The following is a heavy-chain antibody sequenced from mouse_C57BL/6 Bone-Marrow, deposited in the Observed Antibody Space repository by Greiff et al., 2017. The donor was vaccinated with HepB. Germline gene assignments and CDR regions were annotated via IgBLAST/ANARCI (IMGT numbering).Heavy chain of an antibody. CDR3: DRWYGSSYDAMDY. CDR1: GFTFSDYY. CDR2: INYDGGGT. J-gene: IGHJ4*01. D-gene: IGHD1-1*01. V-gene: IGHV5-16*01. Sequence: DVQLQESEGGLVQPGSSMKLSCTASGFTFSDYYMAWVHQVPEKGLEWVANINYDGGGTYYLDSFKSRFIISRDNAKNILYLHMSSLKSEDTASYYCDRWYGSSYDAMDYWGQGTSVTVSS.